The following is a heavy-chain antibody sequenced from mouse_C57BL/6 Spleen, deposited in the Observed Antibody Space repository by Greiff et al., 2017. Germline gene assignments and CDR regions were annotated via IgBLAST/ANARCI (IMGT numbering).Heavy chain of an antibody. Sequence: QVQLQQSGAELVRPGASVTLSCKASGYTFTDYEMHWVKQTPVHGLEWIGAIDPETGGTAYNQKFKGKAILTADKSSSTAYMELRSLTSEDSAVYYCTKGVPYYFDYWGQGTTLTVSS. V-gene: IGHV1-15*01. CDR2: IDPETGGT. CDR3: TKGVPYYFDY. J-gene: IGHJ2*01. CDR1: GYTFTDYE.